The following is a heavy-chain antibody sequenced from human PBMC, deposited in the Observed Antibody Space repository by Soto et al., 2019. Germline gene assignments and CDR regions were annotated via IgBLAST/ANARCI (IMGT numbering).Heavy chain of an antibody. V-gene: IGHV3-23*01. CDR3: AKYYGDYGRYYYYYGMDV. J-gene: IGHJ6*02. Sequence: EVQLLESGGGLVQPGGSLRLSCAASGFTFSSYAMSWVRQAPGKGLEWVSAISGSGGGTYYADSVKGRFTISRDNSKNPLYLQINSLRAEDTAVYYCAKYYGDYGRYYYYYGMDVWGQGTTVTVSS. CDR1: GFTFSSYA. D-gene: IGHD4-17*01. CDR2: ISGSGGGT.